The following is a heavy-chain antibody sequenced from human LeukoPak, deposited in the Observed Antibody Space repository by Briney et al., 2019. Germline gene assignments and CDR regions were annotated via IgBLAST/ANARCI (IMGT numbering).Heavy chain of an antibody. CDR1: GYTLTELS. J-gene: IGHJ4*02. V-gene: IGHV1-24*01. CDR2: FDPEHGET. CDR3: ATDPVGYCNANGCYSVDY. D-gene: IGHD2-15*01. Sequence: ASVKVSCKVSGYTLTELSMPWVRQAPGKGLEWMGGFDPEHGETVYAQKFQGRLTMTEDTSTHTAYMELSSLRSDDTAVYYCATDPVGYCNANGCYSVDYWGQGTLVTVSS.